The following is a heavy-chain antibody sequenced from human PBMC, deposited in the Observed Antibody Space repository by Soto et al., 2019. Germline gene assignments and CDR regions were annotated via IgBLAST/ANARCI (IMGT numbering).Heavy chain of an antibody. D-gene: IGHD3-22*01. CDR3: ARALGFYYESYDY. V-gene: IGHV3-72*01. CDR2: TRNKANSYTT. J-gene: IGHJ4*02. Sequence: PGGSLRLSCAASGFTFSDHYMDWVRQAPGKGLEWVGRTRNKANSYTTEYAASVKGRFTISRDDSKNSLYLQMNSLKTEDTAVYYCARALGFYYESYDYWGQGTLVTVSS. CDR1: GFTFSDHY.